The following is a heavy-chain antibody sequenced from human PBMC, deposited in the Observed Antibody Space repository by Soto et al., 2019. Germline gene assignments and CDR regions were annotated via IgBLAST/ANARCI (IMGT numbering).Heavy chain of an antibody. CDR1: GGTFSSYT. D-gene: IGHD2-15*01. Sequence: ASVTVSCKASGGTFSSYTISWVRQAHGQGLEWMGRIIPILGIANYAQKFQGRVTITADKSTSTAYMELSSLRSEDTAVYYCAILGYCSGGSCYSDAFDIWGQGTMVTVSS. V-gene: IGHV1-69*02. CDR2: IIPILGIA. J-gene: IGHJ3*02. CDR3: AILGYCSGGSCYSDAFDI.